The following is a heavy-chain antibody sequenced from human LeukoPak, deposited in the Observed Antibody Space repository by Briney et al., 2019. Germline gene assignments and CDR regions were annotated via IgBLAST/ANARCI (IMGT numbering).Heavy chain of an antibody. D-gene: IGHD2-2*01. CDR3: AICSSTWSGDRPDS. V-gene: IGHV1-69*01. CDR1: GGTFRNYP. J-gene: IGHJ4*02. CDR2: ILPIFRMT. Sequence: ASVKVSCKASGGTFRNYPISWVRQAPGQGLEWMGGILPIFRMTNYAEKFQGRVTITADESTTTAYLELNSLRSEDTAVYYCAICSSTWSGDRPDSWGQGSLVTVSS.